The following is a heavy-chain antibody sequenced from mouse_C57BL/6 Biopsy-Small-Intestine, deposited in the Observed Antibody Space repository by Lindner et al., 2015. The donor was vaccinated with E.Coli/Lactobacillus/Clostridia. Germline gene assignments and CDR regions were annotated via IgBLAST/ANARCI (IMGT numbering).Heavy chain of an antibody. V-gene: IGHV1-18*01. CDR3: ARGGDYYYGMDV. J-gene: IGHJ1*01. D-gene: IGHD1-1*01. CDR2: INPNSGGT. Sequence: SVKVSCKASGYIFTGYYMHWVRQAPGQGLEWMGRINPNSGGTDYAQKFQGRVTMTRDTSISTAYMELDRVRSDDTAVYYCARGGDYYYGMDVWGQGTTVTVSS. CDR1: GYIFTGYY.